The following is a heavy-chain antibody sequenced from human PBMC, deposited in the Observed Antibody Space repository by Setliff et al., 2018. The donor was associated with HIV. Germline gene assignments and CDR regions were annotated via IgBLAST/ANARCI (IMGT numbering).Heavy chain of an antibody. J-gene: IGHJ4*02. V-gene: IGHV4-34*01. CDR2: INHSGST. D-gene: IGHD2-2*01. Sequence: PSETLSLTCAVYGGSFSGFYWNWIRQPPGKGLEWIGEINHSGSTNYNPSLTRRVILSVDSSKKQVSLKLSSVTAADTAVYYCARLDCSSSSGFVDYWGQGTLVTVSS. CDR1: GGSFSGFY. CDR3: ARLDCSSSSGFVDY.